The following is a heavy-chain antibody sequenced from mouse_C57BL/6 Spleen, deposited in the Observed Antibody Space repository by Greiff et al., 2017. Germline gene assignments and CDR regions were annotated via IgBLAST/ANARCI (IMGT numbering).Heavy chain of an antibody. CDR1: GFNIKDDY. D-gene: IGHD1-1*01. V-gene: IGHV14-4*01. CDR2: IDPENGDT. Sequence: VQLQQSGAELVRPGASVKLSCTASGFNIKDDYMHWVKQRPEQGLEWIGWIDPENGDTEYASKFQGKATITADTSSNTAYLQLSSLTAEDTAVYYCVYYYASAYWGQGTLVTVSA. CDR3: VYYYASAY. J-gene: IGHJ3*01.